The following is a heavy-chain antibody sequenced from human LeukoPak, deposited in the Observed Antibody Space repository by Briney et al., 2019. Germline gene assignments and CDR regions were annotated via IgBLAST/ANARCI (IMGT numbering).Heavy chain of an antibody. CDR2: IYHSGST. J-gene: IGHJ6*03. V-gene: IGHV4-38-2*02. CDR1: GYSISSGYY. Sequence: SETLSLTCTVSGYSISSGYYWGWIRQPPGKGLEWIGSIYHSGSTYYNPSLKSRVTISVDTSKNQFSLKLSSVTAADTAVYYCARGRTLRYFDWLSYYYYYYMDVWGKGTTVTVSS. CDR3: ARGRTLRYFDWLSYYYYYYMDV. D-gene: IGHD3-9*01.